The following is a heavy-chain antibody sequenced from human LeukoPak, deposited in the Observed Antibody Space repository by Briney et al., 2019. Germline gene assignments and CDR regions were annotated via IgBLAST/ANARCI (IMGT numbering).Heavy chain of an antibody. CDR1: GFTFDDYA. J-gene: IGHJ6*03. CDR3: ARAGDPYYYYMDV. V-gene: IGHV3-9*01. Sequence: PGGSLRLSCAASGFTFDDYAMHWVRQAPGKGLEWVSGISWNSGSIGYADSVKGRFTISRDNAKNSLYLQMNSLRAEDTALYYCARAGDPYYYYMDVWGKGTTVTISS. CDR2: ISWNSGSI. D-gene: IGHD3-10*01.